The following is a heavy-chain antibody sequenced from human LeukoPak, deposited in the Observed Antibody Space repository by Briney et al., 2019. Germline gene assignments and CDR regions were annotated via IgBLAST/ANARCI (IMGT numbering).Heavy chain of an antibody. CDR1: GGTLSSYA. CDR2: INPSGGST. D-gene: IGHD3-10*01. Sequence: ASVKVSCKASGGTLSSYAISWVRQAPGQGLEWMGIINPSGGSTSYAQKFQGRVTMTRDTSTSTVYMELSSLRSEDTAVYYCARGFGVTMVRGVIVFFDYWGQGTLVTVSS. J-gene: IGHJ4*02. CDR3: ARGFGVTMVRGVIVFFDY. V-gene: IGHV1-46*01.